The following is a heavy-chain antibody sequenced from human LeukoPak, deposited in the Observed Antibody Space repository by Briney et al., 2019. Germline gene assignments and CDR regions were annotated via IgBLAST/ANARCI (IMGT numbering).Heavy chain of an antibody. J-gene: IGHJ6*03. CDR3: ASDPAGWLQDYYYYMDV. CDR1: GFTFSSYS. CDR2: ISSSSSYI. Sequence: GGSLRLSCAASGFTFSSYSMNWVRQAPGKGLEWVSSISSSSSYIYYADSVKGRFTISRDNAKNSLYLQMNSLRAEDTAVYYCASDPAGWLQDYYYYMDVWGKGTTVTVSS. D-gene: IGHD5-24*01. V-gene: IGHV3-21*01.